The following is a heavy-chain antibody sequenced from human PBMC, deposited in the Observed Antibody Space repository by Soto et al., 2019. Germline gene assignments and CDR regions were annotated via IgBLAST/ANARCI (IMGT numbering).Heavy chain of an antibody. V-gene: IGHV1-69*01. D-gene: IGHD2-15*01. CDR2: IIPTFGTA. CDR3: ARGGVVVAANWFDP. J-gene: IGHJ5*02. CDR1: GVPFSNYA. Sequence: SVKVACNASGVPFSNYAVIWVRQAPGQGLEWMGGIIPTFGTANYAQKFQGRVTITADESTSTAYMELSSLRSEDTAVYYCARGGVVVAANWFDPWGQRTLVTVSS.